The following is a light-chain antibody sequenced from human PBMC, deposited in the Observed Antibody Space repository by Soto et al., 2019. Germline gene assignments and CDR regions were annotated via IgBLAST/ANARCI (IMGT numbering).Light chain of an antibody. CDR1: KIGTKS. CDR3: QVWDRTTDFVV. Sequence: SYELTQAPSVSVAPGQTARFTCGGDKIGTKSVHWHQQKPGQAPVLVVYDDNDRPSGIPERFSGSKSGNTVTLTISRVEAGDEADYYSQVWDRTTDFVVFGGGTKLTVL. V-gene: IGLV3-21*02. J-gene: IGLJ2*01. CDR2: DDN.